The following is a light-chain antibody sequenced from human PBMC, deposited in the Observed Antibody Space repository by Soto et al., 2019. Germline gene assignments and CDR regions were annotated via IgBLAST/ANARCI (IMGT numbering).Light chain of an antibody. Sequence: QSVLTQPPSASGTPGQRVTVSCSGSTSNIGSNYVNWYQQLPGTAPKLLIYSNNQRPSGVPDRFSGPRSGTSASLAISGLQSEDEADYYCATWDDSLNASVFGTGTKLTVL. CDR1: TSNIGSNY. CDR3: ATWDDSLNASV. CDR2: SNN. V-gene: IGLV1-44*01. J-gene: IGLJ1*01.